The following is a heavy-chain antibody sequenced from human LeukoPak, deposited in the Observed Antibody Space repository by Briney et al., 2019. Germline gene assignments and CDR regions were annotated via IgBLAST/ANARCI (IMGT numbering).Heavy chain of an antibody. J-gene: IGHJ6*04. Sequence: GASLRLSCAASGFTFSSYAMSWVRQAPGKGLEWVSAISGSGGSTYYADSVKGRFTISRDNSKNTLYLQMNSLRAEDTAVYYCATWNIVVVPAASYGMDVWGKGTTVTVSS. D-gene: IGHD2-2*01. CDR3: ATWNIVVVPAASYGMDV. CDR1: GFTFSSYA. V-gene: IGHV3-23*01. CDR2: ISGSGGST.